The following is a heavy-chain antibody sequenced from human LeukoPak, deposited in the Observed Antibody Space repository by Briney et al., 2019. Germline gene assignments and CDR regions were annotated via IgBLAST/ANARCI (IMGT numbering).Heavy chain of an antibody. V-gene: IGHV5-51*01. Sequence: GESLKISCEASGYSFTSYWIGWVRQMPGKGLGWMGIIYPGDSDTRNSPSFQGQVTISADKSISTAYLQWSSLKASDTAIYYCARSSHYFYGSGPLHAYYFDYWGPGTLVTVSS. D-gene: IGHD3-10*01. CDR1: GYSFTSYW. CDR2: IYPGDSDT. J-gene: IGHJ4*02. CDR3: ARSSHYFYGSGPLHAYYFDY.